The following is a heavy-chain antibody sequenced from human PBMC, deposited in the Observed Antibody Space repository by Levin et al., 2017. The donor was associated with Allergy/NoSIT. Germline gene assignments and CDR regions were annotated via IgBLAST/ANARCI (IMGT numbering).Heavy chain of an antibody. CDR3: ARDIAAAGFFDY. CDR2: IYYSGST. J-gene: IGHJ4*02. D-gene: IGHD6-13*01. CDR1: GGSISSYY. Sequence: SETLSLTCTVSGGSISSYYWSWIRQPPGKGLEWIGYIYYSGSTNYNPSLKSRVTISVDTSKNQFSLKLSSVTAADTAVYYCARDIAAAGFFDYWGQGTLVTVSS. V-gene: IGHV4-59*01.